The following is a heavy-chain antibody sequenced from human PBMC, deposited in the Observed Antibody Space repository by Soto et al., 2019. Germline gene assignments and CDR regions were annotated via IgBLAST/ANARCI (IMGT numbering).Heavy chain of an antibody. V-gene: IGHV5-51*01. CDR1: GFSFSKYK. CDR2: INPGDSDT. Sequence: PGESLKISCEGSGFSFSKYKIGWVRQMPGKGLEWMGIINPGDSDTRYSPSFQGQVTISADKSISTAYLQWSTLKASDTVMYYCARDGSSWPNNWFDPWGQRTLVTVSS. CDR3: ARDGSSWPNNWFDP. J-gene: IGHJ5*02. D-gene: IGHD6-13*01.